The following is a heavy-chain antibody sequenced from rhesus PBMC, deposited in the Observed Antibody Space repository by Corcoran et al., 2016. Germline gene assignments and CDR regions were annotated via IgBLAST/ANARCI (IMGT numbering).Heavy chain of an antibody. V-gene: IGHV4-160*01. J-gene: IGHJ5-1*01. Sequence: QVQLQQWGERLVKPAETLSLTGAVYGGSVRGYWRGWIRQPPGKGLGWVGRVRGGGSTNFNPSLKSRVTISADTSKNQFSLNLRSVTAADTAVYYCASLENRFDVWGPGVLVTVSS. CDR3: ASLENRFDV. CDR2: VRGGGST. CDR1: GGSVRGYW.